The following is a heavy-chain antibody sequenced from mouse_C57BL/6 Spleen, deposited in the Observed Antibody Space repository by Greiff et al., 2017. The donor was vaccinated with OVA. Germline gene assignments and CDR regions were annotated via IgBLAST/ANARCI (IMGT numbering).Heavy chain of an antibody. V-gene: IGHV1-64*01. CDR3: ARDCSSYSAMDY. CDR2: IHPNSGST. J-gene: IGHJ4*01. Sequence: QVQLQQPGAELVKPGASVKLSCKASGYTFTSYWMHWVKQRPGQGLEWIGMIHPNSGSTNYNEKFKSKATLTVDKSSSTAYMQLSSLTSEDSAVYYCARDCSSYSAMDYWGQGTSVTVSS. CDR1: GYTFTSYW. D-gene: IGHD1-1*01.